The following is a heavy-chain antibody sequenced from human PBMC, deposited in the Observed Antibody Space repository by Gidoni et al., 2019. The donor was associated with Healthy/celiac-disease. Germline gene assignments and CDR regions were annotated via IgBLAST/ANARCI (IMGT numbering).Heavy chain of an antibody. J-gene: IGHJ4*02. D-gene: IGHD1-26*01. V-gene: IGHV5-51*01. Sequence: IGWVRQMPGKGLEWMGIIFPGDSDTRYSPSFQGQVTISADKSINTAYLQWSSLKASDTAIYYCARPRNSGSYYVPFDYWGQGTLVTVSS. CDR3: ARPRNSGSYYVPFDY. CDR2: IFPGDSDT.